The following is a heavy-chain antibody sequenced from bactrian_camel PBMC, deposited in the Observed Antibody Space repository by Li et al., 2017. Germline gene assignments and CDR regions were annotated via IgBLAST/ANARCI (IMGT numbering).Heavy chain of an antibody. D-gene: IGHD4*01. V-gene: IGHV3S53*01. Sequence: HVQLVESGGGSVQVGGSLRLSCALSGASYMRVCMGWFRQAPGREREAVAQIDRDGTARPAESVKGRFTISLNNTKSGKNTLYLQMNSLKPVDTATYYCAADCGPVPPRTHTIATMQFGYWGQGTQVTVS. CDR1: GASYMRVC. CDR2: IDRDGTA. J-gene: IGHJ6*01. CDR3: AADCGPVPPRTHTIATMQFGY.